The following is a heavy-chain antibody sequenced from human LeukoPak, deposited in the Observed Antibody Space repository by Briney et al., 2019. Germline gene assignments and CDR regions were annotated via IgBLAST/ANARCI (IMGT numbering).Heavy chain of an antibody. D-gene: IGHD3-10*02. CDR1: GGSISSYY. V-gene: IGHV4-59*01. CDR3: ARVHMLGDWFDP. CDR2: IYYSGGT. Sequence: PSEALSPTCTVSGGSISSYYWSWIRQPPGKGLEWIGYIYYSGGTNYNPSLKSRVTISVDTSKNQFSLKLSSVTAADTAVYYCARVHMLGDWFDPWGQGTLVTVSS. J-gene: IGHJ5*02.